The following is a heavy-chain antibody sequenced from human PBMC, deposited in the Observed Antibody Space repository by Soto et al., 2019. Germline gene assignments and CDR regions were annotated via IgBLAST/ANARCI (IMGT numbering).Heavy chain of an antibody. V-gene: IGHV4-4*02. D-gene: IGHD3-3*01. CDR2: IYHSGST. Sequence: SETLSLTCAVSGGSISSSNWWSWVRQPPGKGLEWIGEIYHSGSTNYNPSLKSRVTISVDKSKNQFSLKLSSVTAADTAVYYCARGGRGYDFWSGYYRVGLIFDYWGQGTLVTVSS. CDR1: GGSISSSNW. J-gene: IGHJ4*02. CDR3: ARGGRGYDFWSGYYRVGLIFDY.